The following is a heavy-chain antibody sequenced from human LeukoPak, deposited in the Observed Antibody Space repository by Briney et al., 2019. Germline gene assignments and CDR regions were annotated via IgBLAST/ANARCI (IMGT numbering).Heavy chain of an antibody. CDR1: EFTFSNYW. CDR2: IKQDGSEK. Sequence: GGSLRLSCAASEFTFSNYWMSWVRQAPGKGLEWVASIKQDGSEKYYVDSVKGRFTISRDNAKNSLYLQMNSLRAEDTAVYYCANSRYDSSGYYGIIGYWGQGTLVTVSS. CDR3: ANSRYDSSGYYGIIGY. D-gene: IGHD3-22*01. V-gene: IGHV3-7*01. J-gene: IGHJ4*02.